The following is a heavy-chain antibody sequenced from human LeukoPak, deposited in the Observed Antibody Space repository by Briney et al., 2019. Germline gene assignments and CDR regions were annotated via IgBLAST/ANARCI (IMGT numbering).Heavy chain of an antibody. J-gene: IGHJ6*02. CDR3: ARSYSNHLFGMDV. D-gene: IGHD4-11*01. V-gene: IGHV3-66*01. CDR1: GFTFSNAW. Sequence: PGGSLRLPCAASGFTFSNAWMSWVRQAPGKGLEWVSVIYSGGSTYYADSVKGRVAISRDNSKNTEFLQMSSVRAEDTAVYYCARSYSNHLFGMDVWGQGTTVTVTS. CDR2: IYSGGST.